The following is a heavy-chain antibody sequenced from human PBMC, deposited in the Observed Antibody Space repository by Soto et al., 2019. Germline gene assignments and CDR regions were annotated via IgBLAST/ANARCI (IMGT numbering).Heavy chain of an antibody. CDR1: GFTFSSYS. V-gene: IGHV3-48*01. CDR2: ISSSSSTI. D-gene: IGHD4-17*01. CDR3: ARVGDYGDYGDYYYYMDV. J-gene: IGHJ6*03. Sequence: GGSLRLSCAASGFTFSSYSMNWVRQAPGKGLEWVSYISSSSSTIYYADSVKGRFTISRDNAKNSLYLQMNSLRAEDTAVYYCARVGDYGDYGDYYYYMDVWGKGTTVTVSS.